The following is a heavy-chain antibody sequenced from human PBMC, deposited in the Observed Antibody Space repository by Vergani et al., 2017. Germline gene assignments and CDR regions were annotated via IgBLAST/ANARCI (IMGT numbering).Heavy chain of an antibody. CDR2: ISAYNGNT. CDR1: GYTFTSYG. Sequence: QVQLVQSGAEVKKPGASVKVSCKASGYTFTSYGISWVRQAPGQGLEWMGWISAYNGNTNDAQKLQGRVTMTTDTSTSTAYMELRSLRSDDTAVYYCARVSMIFGVVPDAFDIWGQGTMVTVSS. CDR3: ARVSMIFGVVPDAFDI. J-gene: IGHJ3*02. V-gene: IGHV1-18*01. D-gene: IGHD3-3*01.